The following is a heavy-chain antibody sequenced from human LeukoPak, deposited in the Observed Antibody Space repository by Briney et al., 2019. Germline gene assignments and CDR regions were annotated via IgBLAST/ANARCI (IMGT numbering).Heavy chain of an antibody. CDR2: IIPIFGTA. CDR1: GGTFSSYA. D-gene: IGHD3-10*01. J-gene: IGHJ4*02. V-gene: IGHV1-69*13. Sequence: SVKVSCKASGGTFSSYAISWVRQAPGQGLEWMGGIIPIFGTANYAQKFQGRVTITADESTSTAYMELSSLRSEDTAVYYCARGIAYMVRGVMTYYFDYWGQGTLVTVSS. CDR3: ARGIAYMVRGVMTYYFDY.